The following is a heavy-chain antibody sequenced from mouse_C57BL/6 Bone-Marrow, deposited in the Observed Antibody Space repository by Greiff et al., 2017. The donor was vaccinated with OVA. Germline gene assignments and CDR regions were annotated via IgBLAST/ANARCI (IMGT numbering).Heavy chain of an antibody. J-gene: IGHJ4*01. CDR3: ARSGKLLRFYYAMDY. CDR2: INPSSGYT. D-gene: IGHD1-1*01. V-gene: IGHV1-7*01. Sequence: VQLQQSGAELAKPGASVKLSCKASGYTFPSYWMHWVKQRPGQGLEWIGYINPSSGYTKYNQKFKDKATLTADEYSSTAYLQLSSLTYEDSAVYYCARSGKLLRFYYAMDYWGQGTSVTVSS. CDR1: GYTFPSYW.